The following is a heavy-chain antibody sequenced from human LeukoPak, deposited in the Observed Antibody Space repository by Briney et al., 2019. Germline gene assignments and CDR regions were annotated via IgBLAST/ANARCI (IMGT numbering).Heavy chain of an antibody. Sequence: GGSLRLSCVASGFTFSISWMDWVRQAPGKGLEWVANIDLDGSKKNYVDSVKGRFTISRDNGKSSLHLQMNSLRAEDTAVYYCARGLSNGGSPYNWFGPWGQGTLVTVSS. D-gene: IGHD2-8*01. CDR3: ARGLSNGGSPYNWFGP. J-gene: IGHJ5*02. CDR1: GFTFSISW. V-gene: IGHV3-7*04. CDR2: IDLDGSKK.